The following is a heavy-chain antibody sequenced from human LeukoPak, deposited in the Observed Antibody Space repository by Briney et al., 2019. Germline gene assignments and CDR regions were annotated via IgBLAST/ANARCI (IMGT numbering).Heavy chain of an antibody. CDR3: ARDQKMYYYDSSGSPLWY. J-gene: IGHJ4*02. CDR2: INPSGGST. CDR1: GYTFTSYY. V-gene: IGHV1-46*01. Sequence: ASVKVSCKASGYTFTSYYMHWVRHAPGQGLEWMGIINPSGGSTSYAQKFQGRVTMTRDMSTSTVYMELSSLRSEDTAVYYCARDQKMYYYDSSGSPLWYWGQGTLVTVSS. D-gene: IGHD3-22*01.